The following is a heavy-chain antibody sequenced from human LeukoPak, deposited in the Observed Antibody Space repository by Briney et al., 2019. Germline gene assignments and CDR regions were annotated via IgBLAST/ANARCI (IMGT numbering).Heavy chain of an antibody. J-gene: IGHJ1*01. V-gene: IGHV3-74*01. D-gene: IGHD4-17*01. CDR1: GFTFSSYW. Sequence: PGGSLRLSCAASGFTFSSYWMHWVRQAPGKGLVWVSRINSDGSSTSYADSVKGRFTISRDNAKNTLYLQMNGLRAEDTAVYYCASPGPVTTDPRDFQHWGQGTLVTVSS. CDR2: INSDGSST. CDR3: ASPGPVTTDPRDFQH.